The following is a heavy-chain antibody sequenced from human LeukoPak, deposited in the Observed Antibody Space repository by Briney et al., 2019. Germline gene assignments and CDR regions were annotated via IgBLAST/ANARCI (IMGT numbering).Heavy chain of an antibody. Sequence: PSETLSLTCAVYGGSFSGCYWSWIRQPPGKGLEWIGEINHSGSTNYNPSLKSRVTISVDTSKNQFSLKLSSVTAADTAVYYCARDRVLVGATTTDYWGQETLVTVSS. CDR2: INHSGST. CDR1: GGSFSGCY. CDR3: ARDRVLVGATTTDY. J-gene: IGHJ4*02. D-gene: IGHD1-26*01. V-gene: IGHV4-34*01.